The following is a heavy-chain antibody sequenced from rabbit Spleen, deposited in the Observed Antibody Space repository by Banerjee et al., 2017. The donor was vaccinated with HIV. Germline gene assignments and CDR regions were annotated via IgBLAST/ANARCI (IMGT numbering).Heavy chain of an antibody. D-gene: IGHD2-1*01. Sequence: QSLEESGGDLVKPGASLTLTCTASEFSFSENVYMCWVRQAPGKGLEWIGYIDPLFGSTYYASWVNGRFSISKTSSTVDLKMTSLTAADTATYFCLRDPYGDYGAIDLWGPGTLVTVS. CDR3: LRDPYGDYGAIDL. J-gene: IGHJ4*01. CDR2: IDPLFGST. CDR1: EFSFSENVY. V-gene: IGHV1S40*01.